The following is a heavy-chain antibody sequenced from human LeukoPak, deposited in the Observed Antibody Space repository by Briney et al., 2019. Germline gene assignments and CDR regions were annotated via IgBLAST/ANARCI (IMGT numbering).Heavy chain of an antibody. V-gene: IGHV3-21*01. CDR1: GFTFSSYS. D-gene: IGHD1-26*01. J-gene: IGHJ4*02. Sequence: GGSLRLSCAASGFTFSSYSMNWVRQAPGKGLEWVSSISSSSSYIYYADSVKGRFTISRDNAKNSLYLQMNSLRAEDTAVYYCARDKAVGAAIFFDYWGQGTLVTVSS. CDR3: ARDKAVGAAIFFDY. CDR2: ISSSSSYI.